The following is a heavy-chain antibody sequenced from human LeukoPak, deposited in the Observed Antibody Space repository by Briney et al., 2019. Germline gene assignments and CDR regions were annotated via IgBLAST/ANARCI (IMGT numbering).Heavy chain of an antibody. J-gene: IGHJ5*02. CDR2: INPSGGST. CDR3: GRHTSMGVPLDILEKWFDT. CDR1: GYTFTGYY. Sequence: EASVKVSCKASGYTFTGYYMHWVRQAPGQGLEWMGIINPSGGSTSYAQKFQGRVTMTRDTSTSTVYMELRSLRSDDTAVYYCGRHTSMGVPLDILEKWFDTWGQGTLVTVSS. V-gene: IGHV1-46*01. D-gene: IGHD2/OR15-2a*01.